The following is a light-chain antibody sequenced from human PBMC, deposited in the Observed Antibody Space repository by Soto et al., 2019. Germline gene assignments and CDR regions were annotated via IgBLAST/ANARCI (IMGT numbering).Light chain of an antibody. J-gene: IGLJ1*01. CDR2: GNR. V-gene: IGLV1-40*01. Sequence: QSVLTQPPSVSGAPGQRVTISCTGSSSNVGAGYDVHWYQQLPGTAPKLLIYGNRNRPSGVPDRFSGSKSGTSASLAITGLQAEDEADYFCQSCDSSLSGFYVFGTGTKVTVL. CDR1: SSNVGAGYD. CDR3: QSCDSSLSGFYV.